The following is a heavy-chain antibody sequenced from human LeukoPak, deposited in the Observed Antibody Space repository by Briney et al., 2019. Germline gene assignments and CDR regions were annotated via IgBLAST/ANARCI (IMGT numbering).Heavy chain of an antibody. Sequence: PGGSLRLFCAASGFTFSTYTMSWVRQAPGKGLEWVSAINTGGGTSSADSVKGRFTISRDNSESTLYLQMSSLRAEDTAVYYCARGLDSVTWGPFDIWGQGTVVTVSS. V-gene: IGHV3-23*01. CDR2: INTGGGT. J-gene: IGHJ3*02. D-gene: IGHD2-2*03. CDR3: ARGLDSVTWGPFDI. CDR1: GFTFSTYT.